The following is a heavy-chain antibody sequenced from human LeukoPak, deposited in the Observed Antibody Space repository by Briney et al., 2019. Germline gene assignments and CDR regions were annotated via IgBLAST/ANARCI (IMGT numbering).Heavy chain of an antibody. CDR2: VFHTGDT. CDR1: GDSINSFY. J-gene: IGHJ4*02. CDR3: ARHPFATPFDH. D-gene: IGHD2-15*01. Sequence: PSETLSLTCAVSGDSINSFYWSWIRQPPGKGLEWIGYVFHTGDTNSNPSLKSRVTVSLDTSTSQVSLRLTSVTAADTAVYYRARHPFATPFDHWGRGILVTVPS. V-gene: IGHV4-59*08.